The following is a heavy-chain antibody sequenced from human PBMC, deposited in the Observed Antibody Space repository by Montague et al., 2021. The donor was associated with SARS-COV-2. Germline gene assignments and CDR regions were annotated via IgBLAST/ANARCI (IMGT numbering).Heavy chain of an antibody. CDR2: MTGGGTT. CDR1: GDSIENHY. CDR3: ARWISRLRGVDE. D-gene: IGHD3-10*01. J-gene: IGHJ4*02. Sequence: SETLSFTCTVFGDSIENHYWAWIRQPPGKGLECLGYMTGGGTTNYNPSLNGRVTFSVDTSKKQFSLKLRSVTAADTAVYYCARWISRLRGVDEWGQGTLVTVSS. V-gene: IGHV4-59*11.